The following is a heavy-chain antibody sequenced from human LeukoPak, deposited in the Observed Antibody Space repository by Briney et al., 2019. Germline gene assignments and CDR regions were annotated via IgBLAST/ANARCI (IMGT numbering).Heavy chain of an antibody. CDR1: GDSFSTYW. Sequence: GESLKISCKASGDSFSTYWIAWVRQMPGKGLDWMGVIYAGDSDTRYSPSFQGQVTISADKSLNTAYVQWSNLKASDTAMYYCVRLRGELMDGLDFWGQGTLVTVSS. CDR3: VRLRGELMDGLDF. V-gene: IGHV5-51*01. CDR2: IYAGDSDT. J-gene: IGHJ4*02. D-gene: IGHD2-8*01.